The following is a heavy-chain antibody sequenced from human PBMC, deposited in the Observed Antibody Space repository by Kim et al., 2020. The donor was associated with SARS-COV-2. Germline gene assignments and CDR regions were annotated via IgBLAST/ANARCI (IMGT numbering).Heavy chain of an antibody. Sequence: ESGKGRLTNSRENSKNTLYLQMNSLRAEDTAIYYCAGYYYGSGSYYRSIDYWGQGTLVTVSS. J-gene: IGHJ4*02. V-gene: IGHV3-23*01. CDR3: AGYYYGSGSYYRSIDY. D-gene: IGHD3-10*01.